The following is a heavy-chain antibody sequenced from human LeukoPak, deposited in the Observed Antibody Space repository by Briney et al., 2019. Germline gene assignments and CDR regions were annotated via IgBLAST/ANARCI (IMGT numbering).Heavy chain of an antibody. CDR3: AGDIAAAGTVLYYYYGMDV. CDR1: GFTFSDYY. J-gene: IGHJ6*02. Sequence: PGGSLRLSCAASGFTFSDYYMSWIRQAPGKGLEWVSYISSSGSTIYYADSVKGRFTISGDNAKNSLYLQMYSLRAEDTAVYYCAGDIAAAGTVLYYYYGMDVWGQGTTVTVSS. D-gene: IGHD6-13*01. CDR2: ISSSGSTI. V-gene: IGHV3-11*01.